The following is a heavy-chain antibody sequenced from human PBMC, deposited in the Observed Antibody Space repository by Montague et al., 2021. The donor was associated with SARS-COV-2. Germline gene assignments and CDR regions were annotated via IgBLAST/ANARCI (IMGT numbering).Heavy chain of an antibody. CDR2: IYYSGST. J-gene: IGHJ6*02. CDR3: ARQPVLQYFDWLSAAYGMDV. CDR1: GGSISSSSYY. V-gene: IGHV4-39*01. D-gene: IGHD3-9*01. Sequence: SQTQSLTCTVSGGSISSSSYYWGWIRQPPGKGLEWIGSIYYSGSTYYNPSLKSRVTISVDTSKNQFSLKLSSVTAADTAVYYCARQPVLQYFDWLSAAYGMDVWGQGTTVTVSS.